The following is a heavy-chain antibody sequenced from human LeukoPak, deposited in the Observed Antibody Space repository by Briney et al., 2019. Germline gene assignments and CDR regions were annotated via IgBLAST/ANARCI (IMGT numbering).Heavy chain of an antibody. Sequence: GGSLRLSCAASGFTFSSYAMRWVRQAPGKGVEWVSAISGSGGSTYYADSVKGRFTISRDNSKNTLYLQMNSLRAEDTAVYYCAKVGGALRGWFDPWGQGTLVTVSS. V-gene: IGHV3-23*01. J-gene: IGHJ5*02. D-gene: IGHD2-21*01. CDR1: GFTFSSYA. CDR2: ISGSGGST. CDR3: AKVGGALRGWFDP.